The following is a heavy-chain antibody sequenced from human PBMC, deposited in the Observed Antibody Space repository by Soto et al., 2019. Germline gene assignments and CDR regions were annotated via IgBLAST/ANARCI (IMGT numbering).Heavy chain of an antibody. V-gene: IGHV4-4*02. CDR1: GGSISSSNW. CDR3: ASYYGSGRPYFGY. CDR2: IYHSGST. Sequence: PSETLSLTCAVSGGSISSSNWWSWVRQPPGKGLEWIGEIYHSGSTNYNPSLKSRVTISVDKSKNQSSLKLSSVTAADTAVYYCASYYGSGRPYFGYWGQGTLVTVSS. D-gene: IGHD3-10*01. J-gene: IGHJ4*02.